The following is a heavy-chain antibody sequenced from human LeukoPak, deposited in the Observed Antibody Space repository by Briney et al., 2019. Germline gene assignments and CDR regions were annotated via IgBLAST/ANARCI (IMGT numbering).Heavy chain of an antibody. CDR2: ISSGGGTT. CDR3: TKAGIAVPATPDY. Sequence: PGGSLTLSCAASGFTYSNYAMNWVRQAPGEGLEWVSGISSGGGTTYYADSVKGRFIISRDNSKNTLYLQMDSLRAEDTAIYYCTKAGIAVPATPDYWGQGTLVTVSS. D-gene: IGHD6-19*01. V-gene: IGHV3-23*01. J-gene: IGHJ4*02. CDR1: GFTYSNYA.